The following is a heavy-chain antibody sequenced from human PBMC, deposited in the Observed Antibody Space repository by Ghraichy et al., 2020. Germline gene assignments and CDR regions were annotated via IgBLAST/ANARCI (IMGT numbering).Heavy chain of an antibody. Sequence: GGSLRLSCAASGFTFSGYAMSWVRQAPGKGLEWVSTITWNSASTRYADSVKGRSTISRDNYKNAVYLQVTSLREDDTAVYFCAKTGDSGCFYDYWGRGTLVTVSS. D-gene: IGHD6-19*01. CDR3: AKTGDSGCFYDY. CDR1: GFTFSGYA. CDR2: ITWNSAST. V-gene: IGHV3-23*01. J-gene: IGHJ4*02.